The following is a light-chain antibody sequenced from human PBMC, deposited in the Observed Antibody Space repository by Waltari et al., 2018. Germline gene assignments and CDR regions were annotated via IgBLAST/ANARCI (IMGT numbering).Light chain of an antibody. J-gene: IGLJ2*01. V-gene: IGLV2-14*03. CDR3: SSYSDSRPL. CDR2: NVF. Sequence: QPALTQPASVSGSPRQSITISCTGTSRDIGAFDFVSWYQQHPGRAPNLIIYNVFTRPSGVSSRFSGSKSGNTASLTISGLQAEDEADYFCSSYSDSRPLFGGGTKVTVL. CDR1: SRDIGAFDF.